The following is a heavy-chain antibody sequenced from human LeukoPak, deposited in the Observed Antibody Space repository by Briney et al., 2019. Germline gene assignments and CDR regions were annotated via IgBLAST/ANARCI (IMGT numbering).Heavy chain of an antibody. J-gene: IGHJ6*02. CDR1: GFTFTTSA. CDR3: AAASNYYDRSNYYSYAMDV. Sequence: GASVKVSCRASGFTFTTSAVQWARQARGQRLEWIGWIVVGSGNTNYAQKFQERVTITRDMSTSTVYMDLISQRSEDTAVYYCAAASNYYDRSNYYSYAMDVWGQGTTVTVSS. D-gene: IGHD3-22*01. V-gene: IGHV1-58*01. CDR2: IVVGSGNT.